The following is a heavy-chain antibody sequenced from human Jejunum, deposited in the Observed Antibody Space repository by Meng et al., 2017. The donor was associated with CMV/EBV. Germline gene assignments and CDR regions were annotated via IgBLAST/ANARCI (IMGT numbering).Heavy chain of an antibody. CDR3: ATYYTGNYYFFDF. Sequence: SGFTFRSYAMSWVRQAPGKGLEWVSTIVGGGGSTYYPDSVKGRFTISRDNYKNTLYLQMNSLRAEDTALYYCATYYTGNYYFFDFWGQGTLVTVSS. D-gene: IGHD3-3*01. J-gene: IGHJ4*02. V-gene: IGHV3-23*01. CDR1: GFTFRSYA. CDR2: IVGGGGST.